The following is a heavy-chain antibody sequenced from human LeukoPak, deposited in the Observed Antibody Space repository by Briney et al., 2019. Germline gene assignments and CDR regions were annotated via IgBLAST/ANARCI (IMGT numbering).Heavy chain of an antibody. CDR2: ISAYNGNT. J-gene: IGHJ4*02. V-gene: IGHV1-18*04. CDR1: GYTFTTYG. Sequence: GASVKVSCKTSGYTFTTYGISWVRQAPGQGLEWMAWISAYNGNTHYAQKFQGRVTMTTDTSTSTAYMELRSLRSDDTAVYYCARGSSIAGRSDCWGQGTLVTVSS. CDR3: ARGSSIAGRSDC. D-gene: IGHD6-6*01.